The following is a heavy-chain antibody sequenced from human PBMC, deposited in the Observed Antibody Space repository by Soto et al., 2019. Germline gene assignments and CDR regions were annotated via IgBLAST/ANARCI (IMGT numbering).Heavy chain of an antibody. CDR3: ARGHVGTMVRGVLARCFDP. D-gene: IGHD3-10*01. V-gene: IGHV4-34*01. CDR2: INHSGST. Sequence: PSETLSLTCAVYGGSFSGYYWSWIRQPPGKGLEWIGEINHSGSTNYNPSLKSRVTISVDTSKNQFSLKLSSVTAADTAVYYCARGHVGTMVRGVLARCFDPWGQGILVTVSS. CDR1: GGSFSGYY. J-gene: IGHJ5*02.